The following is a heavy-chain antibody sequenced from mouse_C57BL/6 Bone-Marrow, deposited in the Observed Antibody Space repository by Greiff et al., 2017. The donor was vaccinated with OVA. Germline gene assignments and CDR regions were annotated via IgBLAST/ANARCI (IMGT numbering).Heavy chain of an antibody. CDR3: ARETTVVATRYFDV. D-gene: IGHD1-1*01. J-gene: IGHJ1*03. V-gene: IGHV5-4*01. CDR2: ISDGGSYT. Sequence: EVQLVESGGGLVKPGGSLKLSCAASGFTFSSYAMSWVRQTPEKRLEWVATISDGGSYTYYPDNVKGRFTISRDNATNNLYLQMSHLKSEDTAMYYCARETTVVATRYFDVWGTGTTVTVSS. CDR1: GFTFSSYA.